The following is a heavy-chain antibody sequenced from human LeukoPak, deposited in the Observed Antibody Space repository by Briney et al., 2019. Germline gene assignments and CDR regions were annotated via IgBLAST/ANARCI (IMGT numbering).Heavy chain of an antibody. CDR2: IIPIFGTA. CDR1: GGTFSSYA. D-gene: IGHD3-10*01. J-gene: IGHJ5*02. V-gene: IGHV1-69*13. CDR3: ARALVRGVIQNWFDP. Sequence: SVKVSCKASGGTFSSYAISWVRQAPGQGLEWMGGIIPIFGTANYAQKFQGRVTITADGSTSTAYMELISLRSEDTAVYYCARALVRGVIQNWFDPWGQGTLVTVSS.